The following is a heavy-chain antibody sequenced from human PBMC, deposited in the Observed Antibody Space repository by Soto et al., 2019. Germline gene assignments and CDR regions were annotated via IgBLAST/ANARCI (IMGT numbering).Heavy chain of an antibody. D-gene: IGHD3-22*01. CDR2: ISSSSSTI. CDR1: GFTFSSYS. V-gene: IGHV3-48*02. J-gene: IGHJ3*02. Sequence: PGGSLRLSCAASGFTFSSYSMYWVRQAPGKGLEWVSYISSSSSTIYYADSVKGRFTISRDNAKNSLYLQMNSLRDEDTAVYYCARDPSTGYYDSSGYYRGAFDIWGQGTMVTVSS. CDR3: ARDPSTGYYDSSGYYRGAFDI.